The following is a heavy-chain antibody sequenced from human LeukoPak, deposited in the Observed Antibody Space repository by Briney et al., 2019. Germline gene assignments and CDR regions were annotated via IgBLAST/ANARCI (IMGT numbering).Heavy chain of an antibody. Sequence: SETLSLTCIVSGGSISSGTYYWGWLRQPPGKGLEWIGNIYYSGSTYYYPSLKSRVTMSIDTSNNQFSLKLSSVTAADTAVYYCARYLGYYYYYMDVWGKGTTVTVSS. CDR1: GGSISSGTYY. CDR3: ARYLGYYYYYMDV. V-gene: IGHV4-39*01. D-gene: IGHD3-16*01. CDR2: IYYSGST. J-gene: IGHJ6*03.